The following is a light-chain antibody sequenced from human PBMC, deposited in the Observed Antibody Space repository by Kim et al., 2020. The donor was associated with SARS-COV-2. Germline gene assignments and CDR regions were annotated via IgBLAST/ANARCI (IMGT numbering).Light chain of an antibody. CDR3: GSRDNNGPGV. J-gene: IGLJ3*02. V-gene: IGLV3-19*01. CDR1: SLRKYP. Sequence: AWGQKVRITCLGDSLRKYPASWYQQKPGQAPILVMHDKNNVRPSGVPDRFSGSNAGNTAFLTITGAQVEDEAAYYCGSRDNNGPGVFGGGTQLTVL. CDR2: DKN.